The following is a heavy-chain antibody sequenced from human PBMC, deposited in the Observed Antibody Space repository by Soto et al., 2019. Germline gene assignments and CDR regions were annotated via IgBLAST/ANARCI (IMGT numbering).Heavy chain of an antibody. CDR2: ISGSGGST. CDR3: AKEVSLGSTVDLGY. V-gene: IGHV3-23*01. CDR1: GFTFSIFA. D-gene: IGHD7-27*01. Sequence: GGSLRLSCAASGFTFSIFAMSWVRQSPGKGLEWVSTISGSGGSTYYADAVKGRFSISRDNSMGTLYLQMKSLRVEDTAIYYCAKEVSLGSTVDLGYWGPGTLVTVSS. J-gene: IGHJ4*02.